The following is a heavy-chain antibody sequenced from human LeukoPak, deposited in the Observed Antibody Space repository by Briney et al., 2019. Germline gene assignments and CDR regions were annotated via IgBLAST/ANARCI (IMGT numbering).Heavy chain of an antibody. CDR3: ARDSDCINGICYRSDLDY. V-gene: IGHV1-2*02. J-gene: IGHJ4*02. CDR2: INPNSGAT. CDR1: RYTFTDYF. D-gene: IGHD2-8*01. Sequence: ASVKVSCKASRYTFTDYFMNWVRQAPGQGLEWMGWINPNSGATNYAQNFQGRVTMTRDTSISTAYMEVSRLRSDDTAVYYCARDSDCINGICYRSDLDYWGQGTLVTVSS.